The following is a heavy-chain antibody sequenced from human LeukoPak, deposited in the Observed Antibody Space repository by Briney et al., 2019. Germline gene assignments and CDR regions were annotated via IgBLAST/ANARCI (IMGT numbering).Heavy chain of an antibody. D-gene: IGHD2-2*01. CDR1: GYTFTSYG. J-gene: IGHJ4*02. Sequence: ASVKVSCKASGYTFTSYGISWVRQAPGQGLEWMGWISAYNGNTNYAQKLQGRVTMTTDTSTSTAYMELRSLRSDDTAVYYCASAYCSSTSCYANYFDYWGQGTLVTASS. CDR3: ASAYCSSTSCYANYFDY. CDR2: ISAYNGNT. V-gene: IGHV1-18*01.